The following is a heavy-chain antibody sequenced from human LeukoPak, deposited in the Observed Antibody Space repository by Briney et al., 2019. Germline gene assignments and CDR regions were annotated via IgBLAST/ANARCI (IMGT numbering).Heavy chain of an antibody. J-gene: IGHJ4*02. V-gene: IGHV3-33*01. CDR2: IWYDGSNK. CDR1: GFTFSTYG. Sequence: GGSLRLSCAASGFTFSTYGMHWVRQAPGKGLEWVSVIWYDGSNKYYADSAKGRFTISRDNSKNTLYLQMNSLRAEDTAVYYCASQSSSWYIAYWGQGTLVTVSS. CDR3: ASQSSSWYIAY. D-gene: IGHD6-13*01.